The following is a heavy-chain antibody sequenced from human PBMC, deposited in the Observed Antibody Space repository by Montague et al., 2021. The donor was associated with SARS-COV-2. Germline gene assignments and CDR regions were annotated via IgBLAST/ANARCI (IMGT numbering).Heavy chain of an antibody. J-gene: IGHJ3*02. D-gene: IGHD3-16*01. Sequence: CAISGDSVSDHNASSNWLRQSPSTGLDLLCRTHHRSRRFDHYEVXMKSRISIKADISKNEFSLQLDSMTPEDTAVYYCAREDGLGPYTGYDSDIWGQGTLITVAS. CDR1: GDSVSDHNAS. V-gene: IGHV6-1*01. CDR2: THHRSRRFD. CDR3: AREDGLGPYTGYDSDI.